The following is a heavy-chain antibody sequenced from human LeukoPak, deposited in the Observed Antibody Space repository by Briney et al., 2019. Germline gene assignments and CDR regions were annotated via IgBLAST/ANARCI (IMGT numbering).Heavy chain of an antibody. CDR3: ARIDGYDTYYYGMDV. D-gene: IGHD5-12*01. Sequence: SETLSLTCTVSGGSISSYYWSWIRQPPGKGLEWIGYIYYSGSTNYNPSLKSRVAISVDTSKNQFSLKLSSVTAADTAVYYCARIDGYDTYYYGMDVWGQGTTVTVSS. CDR1: GGSISSYY. V-gene: IGHV4-59*01. CDR2: IYYSGST. J-gene: IGHJ6*02.